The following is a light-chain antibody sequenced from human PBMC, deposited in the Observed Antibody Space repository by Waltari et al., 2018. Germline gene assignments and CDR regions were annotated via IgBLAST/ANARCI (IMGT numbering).Light chain of an antibody. J-gene: IGLJ2*01. CDR2: EDN. Sequence: NSLLTQPHSVSESPGTTVTISCTRPSDSIASNYVQWYHQRPGSAPPTVIFEDNQRPSGVPDRFSASIDTSSNSASLTISGLKTEDEALYYCQSYDSDEGVVFGGGTKLTVL. CDR1: SDSIASNY. CDR3: QSYDSDEGVV. V-gene: IGLV6-57*03.